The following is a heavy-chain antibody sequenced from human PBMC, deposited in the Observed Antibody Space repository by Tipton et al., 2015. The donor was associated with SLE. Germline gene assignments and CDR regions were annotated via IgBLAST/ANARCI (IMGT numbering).Heavy chain of an antibody. Sequence: TLSLTCTVSGGSISSGGYYWSWIRQHPGKGLEWIGYIYYSGSTYYNPSLKSRVTISVDTSKNQFSLKLSSVTAADTAVYYCARDRYFDYCYGMDVWGQGTTVTVSS. CDR1: GGSISSGGYY. J-gene: IGHJ6*02. V-gene: IGHV4-31*03. D-gene: IGHD3-9*01. CDR3: ARDRYFDYCYGMDV. CDR2: IYYSGST.